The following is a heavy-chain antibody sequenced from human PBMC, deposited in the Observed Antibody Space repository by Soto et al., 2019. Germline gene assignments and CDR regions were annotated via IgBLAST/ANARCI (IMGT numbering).Heavy chain of an antibody. CDR1: GFTFSSYA. D-gene: IGHD3-9*01. J-gene: IGHJ6*02. Sequence: GGSLRLSCAASGFTFSSYAMSWVRQAPGKGLEWVSAISGSGGSTYYADSVKGRFTISRDNSKNTLYLQMNSLRAEDTAVYYCAKDVLRYFDWLLLDGMDVWGQGTTVTVSS. CDR2: ISGSGGST. V-gene: IGHV3-23*01. CDR3: AKDVLRYFDWLLLDGMDV.